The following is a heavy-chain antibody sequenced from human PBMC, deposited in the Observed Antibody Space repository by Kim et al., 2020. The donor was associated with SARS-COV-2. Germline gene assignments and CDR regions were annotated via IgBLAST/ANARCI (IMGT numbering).Heavy chain of an antibody. CDR2: IYPGDSET. CDR3: ARLAVDGATIVPFDS. Sequence: GESLKISCKASGYTFTNYWIGWVRQMPGKGLEFMGIIYPGDSETRYSPSFQGQATISVDKSIGTAYLQWSSLKASDTAMYYCARLAVDGATIVPFDSWGQ. CDR1: GYTFTNYW. D-gene: IGHD6-19*01. V-gene: IGHV5-51*01. J-gene: IGHJ4*02.